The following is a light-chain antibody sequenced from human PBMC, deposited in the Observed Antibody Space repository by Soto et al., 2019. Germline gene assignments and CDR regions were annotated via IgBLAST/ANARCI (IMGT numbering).Light chain of an antibody. Sequence: DIQMTQSPSSLSASVGDRVTITCRASQSISSYVNWYQQKPGKAPQLLIYAASSLQSGVPSRFSGGGSGTDFTLTISSLQPADFATYYCQQSYSNPLTFGEGTKVPIK. J-gene: IGKJ4*01. CDR1: QSISSY. CDR2: AAS. V-gene: IGKV1-39*01. CDR3: QQSYSNPLT.